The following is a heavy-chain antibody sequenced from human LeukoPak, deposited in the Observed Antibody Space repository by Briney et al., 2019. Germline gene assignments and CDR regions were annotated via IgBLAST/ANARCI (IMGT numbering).Heavy chain of an antibody. CDR3: ARDRGIGIVESRVAFDL. D-gene: IGHD3-22*01. J-gene: IGHJ3*01. Sequence: SEPLSLTCSVSGDSITSFDWSWVRQPAGKGLEWIGRIYSNEHTYSNPSLRGRVTISVDKSRNLVSLRLSSVAAADTGVYYCARDRGIGIVESRVAFDLWGQGTMVTVPS. V-gene: IGHV4-4*07. CDR2: IYSNEHT. CDR1: GDSITSFD.